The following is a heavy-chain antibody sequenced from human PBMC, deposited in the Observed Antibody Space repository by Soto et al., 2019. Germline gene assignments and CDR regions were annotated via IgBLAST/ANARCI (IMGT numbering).Heavy chain of an antibody. Sequence: PGGSLRLSCPASGFIYSDYYMRWIRQVQGKGLEWLAYIRRDGNAIFYADSVIGRVTVSRDTAKNSLFLQMDDLKAEDTAMCFCARGAEMSSCQKGFDPWGQGTLVTVSS. CDR3: ARGAEMSSCQKGFDP. D-gene: IGHD2-15*01. CDR1: GFIYSDYY. V-gene: IGHV3-11*01. J-gene: IGHJ5*02. CDR2: IRRDGNAI.